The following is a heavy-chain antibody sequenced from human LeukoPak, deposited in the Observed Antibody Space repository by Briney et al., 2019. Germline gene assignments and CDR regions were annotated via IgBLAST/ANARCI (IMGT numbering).Heavy chain of an antibody. D-gene: IGHD4-23*01. CDR3: ATPGIDDYGGPLDY. Sequence: GGSLRLSCAASGFTFSSYGMHWVRQAPGKGLEWVAFIRYDGSNKYYADSVKGRFTISRDNSKNTLYLQMNSLRAEDTAVYYCATPGIDDYGGPLDYWGQGTLVTVSS. CDR2: IRYDGSNK. CDR1: GFTFSSYG. V-gene: IGHV3-30*02. J-gene: IGHJ4*02.